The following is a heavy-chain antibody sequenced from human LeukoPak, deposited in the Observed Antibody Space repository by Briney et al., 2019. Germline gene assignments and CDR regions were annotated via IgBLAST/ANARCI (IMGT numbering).Heavy chain of an antibody. CDR3: ARGDSSGWYAGDNDAFDI. CDR1: GYTFTHYA. V-gene: IGHV1-3*02. CDR2: SHAGNANT. Sequence: APVKVSCKASGYTFTHYAIHWVRQAPGQRPEYLGWSHAGNANTKYSQEFQDRITITRDTSPSTGYMELSSLRSEDMAMYYCARGDSSGWYAGDNDAFDIWGQGTMVTVSS. J-gene: IGHJ3*02. D-gene: IGHD6-19*01.